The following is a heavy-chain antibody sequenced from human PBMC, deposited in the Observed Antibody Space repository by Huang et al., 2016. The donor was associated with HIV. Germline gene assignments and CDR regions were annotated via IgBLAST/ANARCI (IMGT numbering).Heavy chain of an antibody. Sequence: QVHLRESGPGLVKPSETLSLSCSVSGDSMNSSYWNWVRQPPGKGLEWNGPGYVNGNTKYNPSLRSRVTISVDTSKKQFYLKRNSVTAGDTAVYYCARRGVAAKHFDFWGQGIVVTVSS. CDR2: GYVNGNT. V-gene: IGHV4-59*13. J-gene: IGHJ4*02. CDR3: ARRGVAAKHFDF. CDR1: GDSMNSSY. D-gene: IGHD3-10*01.